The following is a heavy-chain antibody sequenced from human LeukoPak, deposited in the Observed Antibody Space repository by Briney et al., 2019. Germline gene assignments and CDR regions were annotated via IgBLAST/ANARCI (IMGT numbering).Heavy chain of an antibody. Sequence: AGGSLRLSCAAPGFTFSSYAMSWVRQAPGKGLEWVSAISGSGGSTYYADSVKGRFTISRDNSKNTLYLQMNSLRAEDTAVYYCAKEDHGGSSWSRSYFDYWGQGTLVTVSS. J-gene: IGHJ4*02. V-gene: IGHV3-23*01. CDR2: ISGSGGST. CDR1: GFTFSSYA. CDR3: AKEDHGGSSWSRSYFDY. D-gene: IGHD6-13*01.